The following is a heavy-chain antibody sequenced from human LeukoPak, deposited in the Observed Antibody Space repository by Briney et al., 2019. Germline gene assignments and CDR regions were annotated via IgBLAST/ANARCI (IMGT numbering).Heavy chain of an antibody. CDR2: IYYSGST. CDR3: ARHGSTIVVVPAAIAVGAFDI. J-gene: IGHJ3*02. V-gene: IGHV4-39*01. Sequence: PSETLSLTCTVSGGSISSSSYYWGWIRQPPGKGLEWIGSIYYSGSTYYNPSLKSRVTISVDTSKNQFSLKLSSVTAADRAVYYCARHGSTIVVVPAAIAVGAFDIWGQGTMVTVSS. CDR1: GGSISSSSYY. D-gene: IGHD2-2*01.